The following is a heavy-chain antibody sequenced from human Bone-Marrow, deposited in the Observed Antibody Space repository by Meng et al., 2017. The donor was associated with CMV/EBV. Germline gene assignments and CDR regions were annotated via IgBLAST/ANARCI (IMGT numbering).Heavy chain of an antibody. J-gene: IGHJ6*02. Sequence: GESLKISCAASGFTFSSYSMNWVRQAPGKGLEWVSSISSSSSYIYYADSVKGRFTISRDNAKNSLYLQMNSLRAEDTAVYYCARTAINSTWAYYGMDVWGQGTTVTVSS. CDR3: ARTAINSTWAYYGMDV. D-gene: IGHD2/OR15-2a*01. CDR1: GFTFSSYS. V-gene: IGHV3-21*01. CDR2: ISSSSSYI.